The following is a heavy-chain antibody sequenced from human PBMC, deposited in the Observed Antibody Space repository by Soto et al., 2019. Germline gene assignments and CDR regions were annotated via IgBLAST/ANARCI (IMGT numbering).Heavy chain of an antibody. D-gene: IGHD3-10*01. CDR1: GYTFTSYA. CDR2: INAGNGNT. J-gene: IGHJ6*02. Sequence: QVQLVQSGAEVKKPGASVKVSCKASGYTFTSYAMHWVRQAPGQRLEWMGWINAGNGNTKYSQKFQGRVTITRDTSSSTAYMELSSLRAEDTAVYYCARVPRLVRGLGMDVWGQGTTVTVSS. V-gene: IGHV1-3*01. CDR3: ARVPRLVRGLGMDV.